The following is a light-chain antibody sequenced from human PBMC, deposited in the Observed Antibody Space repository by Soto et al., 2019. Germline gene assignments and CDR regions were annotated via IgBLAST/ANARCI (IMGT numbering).Light chain of an antibody. V-gene: IGLV2-8*01. CDR3: SSYAASNNFYFV. CDR2: EVT. CDR1: SSDVGGYHY. Sequence: QYALTQPPSASGSPGQSVNISCTGTSSDVGGYHYVSWYQQYPGRAPKLMIYEVTKRPSGVPDRFSGAKSGNTASLTVSGLHAEDEADYYCSSYAASNNFYFVFGGGTKVAV. J-gene: IGLJ3*02.